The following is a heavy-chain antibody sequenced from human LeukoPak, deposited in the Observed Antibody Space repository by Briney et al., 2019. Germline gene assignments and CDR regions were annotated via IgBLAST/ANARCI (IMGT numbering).Heavy chain of an antibody. D-gene: IGHD2-2*01. CDR2: MNPNSGNT. J-gene: IGHJ6*03. V-gene: IGHV1-8*03. CDR1: GYNFTSYD. Sequence: GASVKVSCKASGYNFTSYDINWVRQATGQGLEWMGWMNPNSGNTGYAQKFQGRVTITRNTSISTAYMELSSLRSEDTAVYYCVRARSSHYYYYMDVWGKGTTVTVSS. CDR3: VRARSSHYYYYMDV.